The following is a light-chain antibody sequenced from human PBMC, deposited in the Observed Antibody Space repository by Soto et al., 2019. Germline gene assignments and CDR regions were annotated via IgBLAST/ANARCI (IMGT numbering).Light chain of an antibody. CDR2: GAS. CDR3: QQYGSSGLT. V-gene: IGKV3-20*01. CDR1: QSVSSSY. Sequence: EIVLTQSPGTLSLSPGERATLSCRASQSVSSSYLAWYQQKPGQAPRLLIYGASSRATGIPDRFSGSGSGTGFTLTISRLEPEDFVVYYCQQYGSSGLTFGGGTKVEIK. J-gene: IGKJ4*01.